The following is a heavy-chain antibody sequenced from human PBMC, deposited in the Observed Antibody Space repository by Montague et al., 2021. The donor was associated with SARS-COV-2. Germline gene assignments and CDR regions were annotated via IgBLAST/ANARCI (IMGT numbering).Heavy chain of an antibody. D-gene: IGHD4-23*01. V-gene: IGHV2-70*11. CDR3: ARVYYGGNSAFDY. CDR2: TDWDDDK. Sequence: PALVKPTQTPTLTCTSSGFSPSTSGMCASWIRQPPGKDQEWLARTDWDDDKYYSTSLKTRLTISKDTSKNQVVLTMTNMDPVDTATYYRARVYYGGNSAFDYWGQGTLVTVSS. J-gene: IGHJ4*02. CDR1: GFSPSTSGMC.